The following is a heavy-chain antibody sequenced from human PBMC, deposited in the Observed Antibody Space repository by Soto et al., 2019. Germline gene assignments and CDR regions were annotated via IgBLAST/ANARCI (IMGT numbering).Heavy chain of an antibody. D-gene: IGHD1-26*01. CDR2: IYYSGST. CDR1: GGSISNHY. V-gene: IGHV4-59*08. CDR3: ARWVGHFDF. Sequence: SETLSLTCTVSGGSISNHYWSWIRQPPGKGLELIGYIYYSGSTNYNPSLRSRVTISVDTSKNQFSLKLSSVTAADKAVYYCARWVGHFDFWGPGTLVTVSS. J-gene: IGHJ4*02.